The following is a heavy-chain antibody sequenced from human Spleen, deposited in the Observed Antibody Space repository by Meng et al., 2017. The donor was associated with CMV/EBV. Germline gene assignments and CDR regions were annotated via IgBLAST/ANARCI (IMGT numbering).Heavy chain of an antibody. Sequence: QVQVQDSGPGLVKPSQTLSLTCTVSGGSMSSGDYFWNWIRQPPGKGLEWIGYIYYSGNTYYNPSLKSRVTISIDTSKNQFSLKLSSVTAADTAVYYCARSGRFDYWGQGTLVTVSS. CDR3: ARSGRFDY. J-gene: IGHJ4*02. CDR1: GGSMSSGDYF. D-gene: IGHD1-14*01. V-gene: IGHV4-30-4*01. CDR2: IYYSGNT.